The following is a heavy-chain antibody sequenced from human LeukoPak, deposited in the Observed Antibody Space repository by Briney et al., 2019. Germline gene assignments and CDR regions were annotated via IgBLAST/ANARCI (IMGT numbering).Heavy chain of an antibody. CDR1: GYTFTSYG. CDR2: ISAYNGNT. CDR3: ARVGVRGVMGGSVDY. Sequence: ASVNVSCKASGYTFTSYGISWVRQAPGQGLEWMGWISAYNGNTNYAQKLQGRVTMTTDTSTSTAYMELRSLRSDDTAVYYCARVGVRGVMGGSVDYWGQGTLVTVSS. V-gene: IGHV1-18*01. D-gene: IGHD3-10*01. J-gene: IGHJ4*02.